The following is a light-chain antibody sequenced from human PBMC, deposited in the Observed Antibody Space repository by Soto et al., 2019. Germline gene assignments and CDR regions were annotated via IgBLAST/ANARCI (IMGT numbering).Light chain of an antibody. V-gene: IGLV2-8*01. CDR1: SSDVGRYNY. Sequence: QSALTQPPSASGSPGQSVTISCTGTSSDVGRYNYVSWYQQEPGKAPKLIIYEVSKRPSGVPDRFSGSKSGNTASLTVSGLQAEDEADYYCSSYTGSNNLVIFGGGTQLIVL. J-gene: IGLJ2*01. CDR3: SSYTGSNNLVI. CDR2: EVS.